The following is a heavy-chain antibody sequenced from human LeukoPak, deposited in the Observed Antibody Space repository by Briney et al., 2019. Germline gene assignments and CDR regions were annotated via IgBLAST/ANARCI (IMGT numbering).Heavy chain of an antibody. CDR3: ARGNYDFWSGYYPSALGTRNYSYYGMDV. D-gene: IGHD3-3*01. CDR1: GGSISSYY. Sequence: KPSETLSLTCTVSGGSISSYYWSWIRQPPGKGLEWIGYIYYSGSTNYNPSIQSRVTISVDTSKNQFSLKLSSVTAADTAVYYCARGNYDFWSGYYPSALGTRNYSYYGMDVWGQGTTVTVSS. J-gene: IGHJ6*02. CDR2: IYYSGST. V-gene: IGHV4-59*01.